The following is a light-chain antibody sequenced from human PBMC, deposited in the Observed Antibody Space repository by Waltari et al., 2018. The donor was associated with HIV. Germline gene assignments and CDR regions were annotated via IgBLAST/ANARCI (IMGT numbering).Light chain of an antibody. V-gene: IGLV3-21*04. Sequence: SYVLTQPPSVSVAPGKTARITRGGNNIEIISVHWYQQKPGQAPVLVIYYDSDRPSGIPERFSGSNSGDTATLTISRVEVGDEADYYCQVCDNNSEDPGVVFGGGTKLTVL. CDR1: NIEIIS. J-gene: IGLJ2*01. CDR3: QVCDNNSEDPGVV. CDR2: YDS.